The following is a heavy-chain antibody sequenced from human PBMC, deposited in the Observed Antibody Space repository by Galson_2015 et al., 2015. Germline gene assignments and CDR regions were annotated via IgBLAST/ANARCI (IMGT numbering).Heavy chain of an antibody. CDR3: ARQILDYDFWSGYYPTNFDY. Sequence: SLRLSCAASEFTSSSYCMSWVRQAPGKGLEWVSSISSTTTYIYYADSVKGRFTISRDNAKNSLYLQMNSLGAEDTAVYYCARQILDYDFWSGYYPTNFDYWGQGTLVTVSS. D-gene: IGHD3-3*01. J-gene: IGHJ4*02. CDR2: ISSTTTYI. V-gene: IGHV3-21*01. CDR1: EFTSSSYC.